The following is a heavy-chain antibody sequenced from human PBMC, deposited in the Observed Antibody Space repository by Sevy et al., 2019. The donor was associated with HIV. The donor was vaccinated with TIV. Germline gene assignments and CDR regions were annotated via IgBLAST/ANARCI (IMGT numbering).Heavy chain of an antibody. CDR1: GGTFSSYA. J-gene: IGHJ4*02. CDR3: ARPNSGLHLYYFDY. V-gene: IGHV1-69*13. CDR2: IIPIFGTA. Sequence: ASVKVSCKASGGTFSSYAISWVRQAPGQGLEWMGGIIPIFGTANYAQKFQGRVTITADESTSTAYMELSSLRSEDTAVYYCARPNSGLHLYYFDYWGQGTLVTVSS. D-gene: IGHD3-10*01.